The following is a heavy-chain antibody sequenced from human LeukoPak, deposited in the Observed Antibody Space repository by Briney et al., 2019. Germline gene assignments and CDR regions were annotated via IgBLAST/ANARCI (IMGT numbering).Heavy chain of an antibody. CDR2: ISSSSGYI. J-gene: IGHJ3*02. CDR1: GFTFSNYN. Sequence: AGGSLRLSCAASGFTFSNYNMNWVRQAPGKGLEWVSSISSSSGYIYYADSVKGRFSISRDNAKNSLYLQMNSLRAEDTAVYYCARDLGSSSWKHAFDIWGQGTMVTVSS. CDR3: ARDLGSSSWKHAFDI. V-gene: IGHV3-21*01. D-gene: IGHD6-13*01.